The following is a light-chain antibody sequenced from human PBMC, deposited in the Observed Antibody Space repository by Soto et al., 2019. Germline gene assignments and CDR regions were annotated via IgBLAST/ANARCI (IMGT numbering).Light chain of an antibody. Sequence: EIVLTQSPGTLSLSPVERATLSCMASQSVTNSYLAWYQQKPGQAPRLLMYGASNRATGVPDRFSGSGSGTDFTLTISRLEPEDFAMYYCQQYGSSPWTFGQGTKVDIK. CDR2: GAS. J-gene: IGKJ1*01. CDR3: QQYGSSPWT. CDR1: QSVTNSY. V-gene: IGKV3-20*01.